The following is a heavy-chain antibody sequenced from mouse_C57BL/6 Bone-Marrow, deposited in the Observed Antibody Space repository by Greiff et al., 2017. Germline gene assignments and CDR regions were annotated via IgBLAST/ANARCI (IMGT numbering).Heavy chain of an antibody. V-gene: IGHV1-9*01. CDR2: ILPGSGST. CDR1: GYTFTGYW. Sequence: QVQLKESGAELMKPGASVKLSCKATGYTFTGYWIEWVKQRPGHGLEWIGEILPGSGSTNYNEKFKGKATFTADTSSNTAYMQLSSLTTEDSAIYYCARCWWGIRRGDYYAMDYWGQGTSVTVSS. J-gene: IGHJ4*01. D-gene: IGHD1-1*02. CDR3: ARCWWGIRRGDYYAMDY.